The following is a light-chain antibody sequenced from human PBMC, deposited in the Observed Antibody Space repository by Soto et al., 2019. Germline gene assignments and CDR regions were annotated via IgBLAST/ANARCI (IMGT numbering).Light chain of an antibody. Sequence: DIQMTQSPPSLSASVGDRVTITCRASQGIGNYLAWYQQKPGKVPKLLIYGASTLQSGVPSRFSGSGSGTDFTLTISSLRPEDVATYYCQKYYRAPRTFGPGTRVEIK. J-gene: IGKJ1*01. V-gene: IGKV1-27*01. CDR3: QKYYRAPRT. CDR1: QGIGNY. CDR2: GAS.